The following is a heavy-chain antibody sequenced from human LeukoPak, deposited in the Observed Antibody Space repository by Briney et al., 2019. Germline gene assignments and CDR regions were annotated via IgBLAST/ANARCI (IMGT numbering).Heavy chain of an antibody. V-gene: IGHV3-15*01. CDR3: TTHHPPDY. CDR2: IKKKTDGGTA. Sequence: GGSLRLSCVVSGFPFSIAWMTWVRQAPGKGLEWVGRIKKKTDGGTADYAAPVKGRFTISRDDSKNTVYVQMNSLKTEDTAVYYCTTHHPPDYWGQGTLVTVSS. J-gene: IGHJ4*02. CDR1: GFPFSIAW.